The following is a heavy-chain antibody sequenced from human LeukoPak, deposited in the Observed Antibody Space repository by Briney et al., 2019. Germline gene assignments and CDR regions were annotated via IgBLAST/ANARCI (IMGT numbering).Heavy chain of an antibody. J-gene: IGHJ6*03. V-gene: IGHV1-69*04. CDR3: AGAVPAAHYYYYYYYMDV. D-gene: IGHD2-2*01. CDR2: IIPILGIA. Sequence: SVKVSCKASGGTFSSYAISWVRQAPGQGLEWMGRIIPILGIANNAQKFQGRVTITADKSTSTAYMELSSLRSEDTAVYYCAGAVPAAHYYYYYYYMDVWGKGTTVTVSS. CDR1: GGTFSSYA.